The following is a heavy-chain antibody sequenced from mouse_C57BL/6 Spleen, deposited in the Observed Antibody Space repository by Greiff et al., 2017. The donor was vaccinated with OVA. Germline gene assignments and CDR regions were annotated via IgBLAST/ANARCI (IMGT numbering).Heavy chain of an antibody. CDR2: IRSKSNNYAT. CDR3: VRHFYYDYDGFAY. J-gene: IGHJ3*01. V-gene: IGHV10-1*01. Sequence: EVKLVESGGGLVQPKGSLKLSCAASGFSFNTYAMNWVRQAPGKGLEWVARIRSKSNNYATYYADSVKDRFTISRDDSESMLYLQMNNLKTEDTAMYYCVRHFYYDYDGFAYWGQGTLVTVSA. D-gene: IGHD2-4*01. CDR1: GFSFNTYA.